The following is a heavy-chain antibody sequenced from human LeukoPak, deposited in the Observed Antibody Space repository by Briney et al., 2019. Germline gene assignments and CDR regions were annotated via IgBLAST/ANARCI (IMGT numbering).Heavy chain of an antibody. D-gene: IGHD6-6*01. Sequence: GGSLRLSCAVSGFTVSGNYMSWVRQAPGKGLEWVSGISLTGGSTYYADSVKGRFTISRDNSRNILYLQMSSLRAEDTAVYYCAKDGRPSWGQGTMVTVSS. J-gene: IGHJ3*01. CDR1: GFTVSGNY. V-gene: IGHV3-23*01. CDR2: ISLTGGST. CDR3: AKDGRPS.